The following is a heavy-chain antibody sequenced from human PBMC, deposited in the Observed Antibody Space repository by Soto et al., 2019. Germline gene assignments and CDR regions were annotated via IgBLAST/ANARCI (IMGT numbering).Heavy chain of an antibody. CDR3: AKEGYSSGWSQGYYYYYGMDV. V-gene: IGHV3-30*18. CDR1: GFTFSSYG. D-gene: IGHD6-19*01. Sequence: PGGSLRLSCAASGFTFSSYGMHWVRQAPGKGLEWVAVISYDGSNKYYADSVKGRFTISRDNSKNTLYLQMNSLRAEDTAVYYCAKEGYSSGWSQGYYYYYGMDVWGQGTTVTVSS. CDR2: ISYDGSNK. J-gene: IGHJ6*02.